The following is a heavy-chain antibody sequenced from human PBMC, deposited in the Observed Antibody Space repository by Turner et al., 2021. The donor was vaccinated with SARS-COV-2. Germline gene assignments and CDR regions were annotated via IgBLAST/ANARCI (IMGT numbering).Heavy chain of an antibody. Sequence: EVHLVESGGGSVQPGGSLRLSCEASGFTFDDYAMHWVRQAPGKGLEWVSGSGSIGYADSVKGRFTISRDNAKNSLYLQMNSLRVEDTALYYCVKDLGYSSGGMDVWGQGTTVTVS. D-gene: IGHD6-19*01. CDR3: VKDLGYSSGGMDV. V-gene: IGHV3-9*01. CDR1: GFTFDDYA. CDR2: SGSI. J-gene: IGHJ6*02.